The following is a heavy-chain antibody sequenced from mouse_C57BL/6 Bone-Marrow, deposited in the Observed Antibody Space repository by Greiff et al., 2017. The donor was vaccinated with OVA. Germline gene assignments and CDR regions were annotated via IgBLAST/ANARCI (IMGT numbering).Heavy chain of an antibody. V-gene: IGHV1-7*01. CDR2: INPSSGYT. CDR3: ARFVYPAY. D-gene: IGHD1-1*01. Sequence: VQLQQSGAELAKPGASVKLSCKASGYTFTSYWMHWVKQRPGQGLEWIGYINPSSGYTKYNQKFKGKATFTADTSSNTAYMQLSSLTTEDSAIYYCARFVYPAYWGQGTLVTVSA. CDR1: GYTFTSYW. J-gene: IGHJ3*01.